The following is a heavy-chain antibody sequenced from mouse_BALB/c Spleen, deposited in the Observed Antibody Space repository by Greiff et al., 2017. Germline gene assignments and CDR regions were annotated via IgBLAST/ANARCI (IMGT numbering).Heavy chain of an antibody. V-gene: IGHV1-31*01. D-gene: IGHD1-1*01. Sequence: EVQLQQSGPELVKPGASVKISCKASGYSFTGYYMHWVKQSHVKSLEWIGRINPYNGATSYNQNFKDKASLTVDKSSSTAYMELHSLTSEDSAVYYCGALYYYGSNDYAMDYWGQGTSVTVSS. CDR3: GALYYYGSNDYAMDY. CDR2: INPYNGAT. CDR1: GYSFTGYY. J-gene: IGHJ4*01.